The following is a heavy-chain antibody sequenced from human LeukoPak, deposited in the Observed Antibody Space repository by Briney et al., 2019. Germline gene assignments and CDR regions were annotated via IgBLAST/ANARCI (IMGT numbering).Heavy chain of an antibody. CDR1: GGTFSSYA. V-gene: IGHV1-69*13. Sequence: SVKVSCKASGGTFSSYAISWVRQAPGQGLEWMGGIIPIFGTANYAQEFQGRVTITAGESTSTAYMELSSLRSEDTAVYYCARDPPRSWELPTGHYYYGMDVWGQGTTVTVSS. CDR2: IIPIFGTA. CDR3: ARDPPRSWELPTGHYYYGMDV. J-gene: IGHJ6*02. D-gene: IGHD1-26*01.